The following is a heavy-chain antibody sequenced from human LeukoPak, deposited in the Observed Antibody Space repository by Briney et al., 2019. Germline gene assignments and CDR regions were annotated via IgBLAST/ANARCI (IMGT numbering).Heavy chain of an antibody. J-gene: IGHJ4*02. D-gene: IGHD5-12*01. V-gene: IGHV1-69*06. CDR2: IIPIFGTA. Sequence: SVKVSCKASGYTFTSYGISWVRQAPGQGLEWMGGIIPIFGTANYAQKFQGRVTITADKSTSTAYMELRSLRSDDTAVYYCARDLRDSGYAAGSDYWGQGTLVTVSS. CDR1: GYTFTSYG. CDR3: ARDLRDSGYAAGSDY.